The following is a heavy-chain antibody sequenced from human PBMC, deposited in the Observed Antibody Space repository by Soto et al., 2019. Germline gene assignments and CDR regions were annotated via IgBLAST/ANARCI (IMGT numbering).Heavy chain of an antibody. CDR3: ARHNGPFGGYYYYYYYMDV. V-gene: IGHV4-39*01. Sequence: SETLSLTCTVSGGSISSSSYYWGWIRQPPGKGLEWIGSIYYSGSTYYNPSLKSRVTISVDTSKNQFSLKLSSVTAADTAVYYCARHNGPFGGYYYYYYYMDVWGKGTTVTVSS. J-gene: IGHJ6*03. CDR2: IYYSGST. CDR1: GGSISSSSYY. D-gene: IGHD3-3*01.